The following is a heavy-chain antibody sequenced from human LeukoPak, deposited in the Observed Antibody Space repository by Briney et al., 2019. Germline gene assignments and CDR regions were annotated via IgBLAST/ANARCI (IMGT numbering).Heavy chain of an antibody. CDR3: ARDYYDSGEAFDI. D-gene: IGHD3-22*01. CDR2: IYYSGST. J-gene: IGHJ3*02. CDR1: GGSISSYY. Sequence: SETLSLTCTVSGGSISSYYWSWIRQPSGKGLEWIGYIYYSGSTYYNPSLKSRVTISVDTSKNQFSLKLSSVTAADTAVYYCARDYYDSGEAFDIWGQGTMVTVSS. V-gene: IGHV4-59*01.